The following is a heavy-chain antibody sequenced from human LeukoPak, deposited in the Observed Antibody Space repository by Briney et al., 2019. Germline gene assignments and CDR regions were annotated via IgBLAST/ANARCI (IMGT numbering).Heavy chain of an antibody. J-gene: IGHJ5*02. D-gene: IGHD1-26*01. V-gene: IGHV1-46*01. CDR2: INPSGGST. CDR1: GYIFTSYN. Sequence: ASVKVSCKASGYIFTSYNIYWVRQAPGQGLEWMGIINPSGGSTNYAQKFQGRVTMTRDTSTRTVYMELSSLRSDDTAVYYCARVWESAFGNWFDPWGQGTLVTVSS. CDR3: ARVWESAFGNWFDP.